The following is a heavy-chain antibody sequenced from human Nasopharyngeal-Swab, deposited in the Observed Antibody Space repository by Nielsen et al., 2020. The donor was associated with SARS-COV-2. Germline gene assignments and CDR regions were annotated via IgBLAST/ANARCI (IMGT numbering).Heavy chain of an antibody. D-gene: IGHD3-3*02. CDR3: AKGPLADY. CDR2: ISGSGGST. Sequence: WIRQPPGKGLEWVSAISGSGGSTYYADSVKGRFTISRDNSKNTLYLQMNSLRAEDTAVYYCAKGPLADYWGQGTLVPSPQ. V-gene: IGHV3-23*01. J-gene: IGHJ4*02.